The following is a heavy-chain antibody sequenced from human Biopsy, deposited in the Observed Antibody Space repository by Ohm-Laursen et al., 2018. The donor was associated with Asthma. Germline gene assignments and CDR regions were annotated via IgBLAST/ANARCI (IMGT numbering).Heavy chain of an antibody. CDR1: GFAFNNSS. CDR3: AKITTDRQKANNWFDP. D-gene: IGHD3-22*01. V-gene: IGHV3-23*01. CDR2: ISASGVRT. J-gene: IGHJ5*02. Sequence: SLRLSCAASGFAFNNSSMTLARQAPGKGLEWVSSISASGVRTFYADSVKGRFTVSRDSSRNTLYLQLSTLRVEDTAVYFCAKITTDRQKANNWFDPWGQGTLVTVSS.